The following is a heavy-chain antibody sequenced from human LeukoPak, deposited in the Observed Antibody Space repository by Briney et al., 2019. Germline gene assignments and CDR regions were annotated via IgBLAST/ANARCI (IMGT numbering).Heavy chain of an antibody. Sequence: GGSLRLSCAASGFTFSSYAMSWVRQAPGKGLEWVSGISGSGGSTYYADSVKGRVTISRGNSKNTLFLQMNSLRAEDTAVYYCAKDALISFRGAWSQSDYWGQGTLVTVSS. D-gene: IGHD3-16*02. CDR1: GFTFSSYA. CDR2: ISGSGGST. J-gene: IGHJ4*02. V-gene: IGHV3-23*01. CDR3: AKDALISFRGAWSQSDY.